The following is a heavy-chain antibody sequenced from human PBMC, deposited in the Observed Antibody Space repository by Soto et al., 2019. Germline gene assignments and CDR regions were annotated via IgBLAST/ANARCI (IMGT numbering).Heavy chain of an antibody. D-gene: IGHD3-22*01. Sequence: GWSLRLSCAASGFTFISYAMSWVRQAPGKGLEWVSAISGSGGSTYYADPVKGRFTISRDNSKNTLYLQMNSLRAEDTAVYYCAKIRKGLLRAIDYWGQGTLVTVSS. CDR3: AKIRKGLLRAIDY. CDR1: GFTFISYA. J-gene: IGHJ4*02. CDR2: ISGSGGST. V-gene: IGHV3-23*01.